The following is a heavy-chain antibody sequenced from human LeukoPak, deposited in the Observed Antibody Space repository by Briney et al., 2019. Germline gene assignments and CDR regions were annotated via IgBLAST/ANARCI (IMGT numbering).Heavy chain of an antibody. V-gene: IGHV4-34*01. CDR2: INHSGST. CDR1: GGSFSGYY. J-gene: IGHJ5*02. Sequence: PSETLSLTCAVYGGSFSGYYWSWIRQPPGKGLEWIGEINHSGSTNYNPSLKSRATISVDTSKNQFSLKLSSVTAADTAVYYCARDTQGGYYDSSGYYESGFDPWGQGTLVTVSS. CDR3: ARDTQGGYYDSSGYYESGFDP. D-gene: IGHD3-22*01.